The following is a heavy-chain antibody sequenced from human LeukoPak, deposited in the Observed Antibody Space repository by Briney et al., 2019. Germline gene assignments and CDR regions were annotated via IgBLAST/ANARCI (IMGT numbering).Heavy chain of an antibody. J-gene: IGHJ5*02. CDR1: GYTFICYG. Sequence: ASVKVSCQASGYTFICYGFSWVRQAPGQGLEWMGWIIAYNGNTNYARKLQGRVTMTTDTSTSTAYIELSGLRSDDPAIYYCAGGWEPYDYWFDPWGQGTLVTVSS. V-gene: IGHV1-18*01. D-gene: IGHD5-12*01. CDR3: AGGWEPYDYWFDP. CDR2: IIAYNGNT.